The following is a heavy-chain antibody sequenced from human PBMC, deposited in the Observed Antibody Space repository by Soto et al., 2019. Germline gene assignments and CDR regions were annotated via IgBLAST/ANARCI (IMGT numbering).Heavy chain of an antibody. V-gene: IGHV4-30-4*01. CDR2: IYHTGST. CDR3: ARVGCSGGSCYLYYYYGMDV. J-gene: IGHJ6*02. CDR1: GGSMSRGDYY. D-gene: IGHD2-15*01. Sequence: SETLSLTCTVSGGSMSRGDYYWSWIRQPPGKGLEWIGFIYHTGSTYYRQSLKNRVAISVDTSKNQFSLKLSSVTAADTAVYYCARVGCSGGSCYLYYYYGMDVWGQGTTVTVSS.